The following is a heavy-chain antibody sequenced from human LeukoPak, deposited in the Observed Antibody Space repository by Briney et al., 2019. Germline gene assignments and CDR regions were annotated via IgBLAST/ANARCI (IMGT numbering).Heavy chain of an antibody. CDR3: ARVGRWEGAPPGIAAVRYYFDY. CDR2: IYYSGST. V-gene: IGHV4-61*01. D-gene: IGHD6-13*01. Sequence: PSETLSLTCTVSGGSVSSGSYYWSWIRQPPGKGLEWIGYIYYSGSTNYNPSLKSRVTISVDTSKSQFSLKLSSVTAADTAVYYCARVGRWEGAPPGIAAVRYYFDYWGQGTLVTVSS. CDR1: GGSVSSGSYY. J-gene: IGHJ4*02.